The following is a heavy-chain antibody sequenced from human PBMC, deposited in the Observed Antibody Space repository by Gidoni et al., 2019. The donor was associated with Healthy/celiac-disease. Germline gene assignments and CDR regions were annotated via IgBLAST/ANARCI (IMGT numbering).Heavy chain of an antibody. Sequence: EVQLLESGGGLVQPGGSLRLSCSASGFTFRSYAISWVRKAPGKGLEWVSAISGSGGRTYYADSVKGRFNISRDNSKNTLYLQMNSLRAEDTDVYYCAKDKTVVVPAAMAWGWFDPWGQGTLVTVSS. CDR2: ISGSGGRT. CDR3: AKDKTVVVPAAMAWGWFDP. CDR1: GFTFRSYA. J-gene: IGHJ5*02. D-gene: IGHD2-2*01. V-gene: IGHV3-23*01.